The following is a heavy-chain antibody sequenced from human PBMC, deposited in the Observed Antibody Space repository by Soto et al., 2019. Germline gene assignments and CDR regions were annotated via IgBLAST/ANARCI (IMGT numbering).Heavy chain of an antibody. Sequence: QVQLQESGPGLVKPSQTLSLTCTVSGGSISSGGYYWSWIRQHPGKGLEWIGYIYYSGSTYYNPSLKSRVSISVDTSKNPCCLKLRSVTTAATAGSYCAGVCGGDCHHGMDVWGQGTKVTVSS. V-gene: IGHV4-31*03. CDR2: IYYSGST. J-gene: IGHJ6*02. D-gene: IGHD2-21*02. CDR1: GGSISSGGYY. CDR3: AGVCGGDCHHGMDV.